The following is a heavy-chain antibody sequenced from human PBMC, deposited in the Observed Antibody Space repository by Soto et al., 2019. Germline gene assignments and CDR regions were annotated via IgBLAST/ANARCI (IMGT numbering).Heavy chain of an antibody. Sequence: PSETLSLTCTVSGGSISSYYWSWIRQPPGKGLEWIGYSYYSGSTNYNPSLKSRVTISVDTSKNQFSLKLSSVTAADTAVYYCARHETLNGDYVYWGQGTLVTVYS. CDR1: GGSISSYY. J-gene: IGHJ4*02. CDR3: ARHETLNGDYVY. CDR2: SYYSGST. V-gene: IGHV4-59*08. D-gene: IGHD4-17*01.